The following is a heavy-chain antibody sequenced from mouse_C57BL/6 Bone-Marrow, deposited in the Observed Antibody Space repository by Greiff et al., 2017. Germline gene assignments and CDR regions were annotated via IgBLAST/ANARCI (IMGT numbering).Heavy chain of an antibody. CDR2: IDPENGDT. J-gene: IGHJ4*01. V-gene: IGHV14-4*01. CDR3: TTRLQDYYAMDY. Sequence: VQLKESGAELVRPGASVKLSCTASGFNIKDDYMHWVKQRPEQGLEWIGWIDPENGDTEYASKFQGKATITADTSSNTAYLQLSSLTSEDTAVYYCTTRLQDYYAMDYWGQGTSVTVPS. D-gene: IGHD2-2*01. CDR1: GFNIKDDY.